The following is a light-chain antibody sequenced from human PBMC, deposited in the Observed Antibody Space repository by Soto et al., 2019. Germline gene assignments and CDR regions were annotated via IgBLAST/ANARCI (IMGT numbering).Light chain of an antibody. V-gene: IGKV3-11*01. CDR2: DAS. CDR1: QSVSSY. CDR3: QHSSNWPLT. Sequence: EIVLTQSPATLSLSPGERATLSCRASQSVSSYLAWYQQKPGQAPRLLIYDASNRATGIPARFSGSGSGTDFTLTISSLEPEDFAFYYCQHSSNWPLTFGGGTKVEIK. J-gene: IGKJ4*01.